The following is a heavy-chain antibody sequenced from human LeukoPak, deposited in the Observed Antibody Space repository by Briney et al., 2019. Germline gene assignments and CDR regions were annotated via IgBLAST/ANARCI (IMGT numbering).Heavy chain of an antibody. CDR1: GFIFRSYA. V-gene: IGHV3-48*04. CDR2: ITSSSSAI. CDR3: ARAVLGYGSYWYFDL. J-gene: IGHJ2*01. Sequence: SGGSLRLSCVGSGFIFRSYAVTWVRQAPGKGLEWLSYITSSSSAIYYADSVKGRFTISRDNAKNSLYLQMNSLRAEDTAVYYCARAVLGYGSYWYFDLWGRGTLVTVSS. D-gene: IGHD1-1*01.